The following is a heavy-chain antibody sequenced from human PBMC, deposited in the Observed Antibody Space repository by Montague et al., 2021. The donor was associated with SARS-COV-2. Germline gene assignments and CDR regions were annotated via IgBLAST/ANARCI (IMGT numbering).Heavy chain of an antibody. V-gene: IGHV3-53*01. CDR2: IYRGGST. CDR3: ARDAEGIAARRSDAFDI. Sequence: SLRLSCAASGFTVSSTYMNWVRQAPGKGLEWVSVIYRGGSTYHADSVKGRFTISRDNSKNTLYLQMNSLRAEDTAVYYCARDAEGIAARRSDAFDIWGQGTMVTVSS. D-gene: IGHD6-6*01. CDR1: GFTVSSTY. J-gene: IGHJ3*02.